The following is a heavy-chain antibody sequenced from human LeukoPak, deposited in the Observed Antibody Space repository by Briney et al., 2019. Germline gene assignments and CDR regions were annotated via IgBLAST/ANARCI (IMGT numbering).Heavy chain of an antibody. CDR2: ISSSSSYI. J-gene: IGHJ6*02. CDR1: GFTFSSYS. CDR3: ARVTNFYYYGMDV. Sequence: PGGSLRLSCAASGFTFSSYSMNWVRQAPGKGLEWVSSISSSSSYIYYADSVKGRFTISRDNAKNSLYLQMNSLRDEDTAVYYCARVTNFYYYGMDVWGQGTTVTVSS. V-gene: IGHV3-21*01.